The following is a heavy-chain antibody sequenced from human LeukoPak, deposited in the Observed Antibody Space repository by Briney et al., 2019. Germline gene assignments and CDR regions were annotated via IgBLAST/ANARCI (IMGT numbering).Heavy chain of an antibody. CDR1: GFTFSDYY. Sequence: NPGGSLRLSCAASGFTFSDYYMSWIRQAPGKGLEWVSSISSDSNYIFYADSVQGRFTISRDNAENSLFLQMNSLRAEDTAVYYCASRYCTSTNCYAFDIWGQGTMVTVSS. D-gene: IGHD2-2*01. V-gene: IGHV3-11*06. CDR3: ASRYCTSTNCYAFDI. J-gene: IGHJ3*02. CDR2: ISSDSNYI.